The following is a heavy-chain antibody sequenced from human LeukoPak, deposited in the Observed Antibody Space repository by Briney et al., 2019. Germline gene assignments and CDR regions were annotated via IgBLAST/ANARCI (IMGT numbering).Heavy chain of an antibody. CDR3: ARRGSGYGYDY. V-gene: IGHV1-2*02. CDR2: INPNNDGT. Sequence: ASVKVSCKASGYTFTDYYMHWVRQAPGQGLEWMGWINPNNDGTNYAQKFQGRVTMTRDTSISTAYMELTRLTSDDTAVYYCARRGSGYGYDYWGQGTLVTVSS. J-gene: IGHJ4*02. CDR1: GYTFTDYY. D-gene: IGHD5-18*01.